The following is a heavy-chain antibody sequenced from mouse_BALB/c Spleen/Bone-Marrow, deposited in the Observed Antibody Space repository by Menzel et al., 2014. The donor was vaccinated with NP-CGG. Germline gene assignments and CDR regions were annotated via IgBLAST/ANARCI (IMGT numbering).Heavy chain of an antibody. CDR2: IDPYNGDT. CDR3: ASCGNYEAWFAY. D-gene: IGHD2-1*01. CDR1: GYAFTSYN. J-gene: IGHJ3*01. V-gene: IGHV1S135*01. Sequence: SGPELVKPGASVKVSCKASGYAFTSYNIYWVKQSHGKSLEWIGYIDPYNGDTNYNQKFKVKATLTVDKSSXTAYMHLNSLTSEDSAVYYCASCGNYEAWFAYWGQGTLVTVSA.